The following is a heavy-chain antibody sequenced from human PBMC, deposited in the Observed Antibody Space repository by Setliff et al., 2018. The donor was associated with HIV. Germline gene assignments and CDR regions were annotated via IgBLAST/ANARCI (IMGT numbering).Heavy chain of an antibody. CDR1: GGSVNGHY. CDR3: ATDPTSYCTGGNCHSGRFAS. CDR2: ISYSGST. Sequence: SETLSLTCTVSGGSVNGHYWNWIRLTPGKGLEWIGSISYSGSTNYNPSLKSRVTISVVTSRNEFSLKLSSVTAADTAVYYCATDPTSYCTGGNCHSGRFASWGQGTLVTVSS. D-gene: IGHD2-15*01. J-gene: IGHJ4*02. V-gene: IGHV4-59*02.